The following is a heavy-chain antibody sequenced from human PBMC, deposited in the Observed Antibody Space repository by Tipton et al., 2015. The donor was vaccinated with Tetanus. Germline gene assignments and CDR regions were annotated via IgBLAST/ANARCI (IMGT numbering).Heavy chain of an antibody. V-gene: IGHV4-30-2*01. CDR1: GALLTTGGYS. CDR3: ARAQRWLPYYYAMDV. CDR2: IYQTDSP. Sequence: TLSLTCNVSGALLTTGGYSWGWIRQPPGQGLEWLGYIYQTDSPYFHPSVRGRLTPSLHRSKNQVSLKLRSVAAADTAVYHCARAQRWLPYYYAMDVWGQGTTVTVSS. J-gene: IGHJ6*02. D-gene: IGHD3-22*01.